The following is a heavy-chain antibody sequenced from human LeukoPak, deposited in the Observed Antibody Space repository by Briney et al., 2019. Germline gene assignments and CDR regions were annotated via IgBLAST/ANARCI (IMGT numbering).Heavy chain of an antibody. CDR2: INPKSGGT. V-gene: IGHV1-2*06. Sequence: ASLKTSCKASGYTFTGYYMHWVPQAPGQGLDWMGRINPKSGGTTYTQKFQGRVTMTRDTSISTAYLELSSLTSEDTAVYYCARDDTSGPQVYWGQGTLVTVSS. J-gene: IGHJ4*02. D-gene: IGHD3-22*01. CDR1: GYTFTGYY. CDR3: ARDDTSGPQVY.